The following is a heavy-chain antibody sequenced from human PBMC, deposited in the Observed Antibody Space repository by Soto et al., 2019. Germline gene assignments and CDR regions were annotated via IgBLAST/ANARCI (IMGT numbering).Heavy chain of an antibody. D-gene: IGHD5-18*01. CDR1: GGSISSGGYY. Sequence: SETLSLTCTVSGGSISSGGYYWSWIRQHPGKGLEWIGYIYYSGSTYYNPSLKSRVTISVDTSKNQFSLKLSSVTAADTAVYYWARDWSPRGYSYGKGWFDPWGQGTLVTVS. J-gene: IGHJ5*02. CDR3: ARDWSPRGYSYGKGWFDP. CDR2: IYYSGST. V-gene: IGHV4-31*03.